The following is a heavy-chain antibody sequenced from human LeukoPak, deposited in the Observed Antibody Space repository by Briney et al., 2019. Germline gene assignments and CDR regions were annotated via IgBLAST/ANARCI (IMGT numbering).Heavy chain of an antibody. CDR2: IYTSGST. CDR1: GGSISSYY. Sequence: SETLSLTCTVSGGSISSYYWSWIRQPPGKGLEWIGYIYTSGSTNYNPSLKSRVTISVDTSKNQFSLKLSSVTAADTAVYYCATLHSPVGYWGQGTLVTVSS. V-gene: IGHV4-4*09. CDR3: ATLHSPVGY. J-gene: IGHJ4*02. D-gene: IGHD3-10*01.